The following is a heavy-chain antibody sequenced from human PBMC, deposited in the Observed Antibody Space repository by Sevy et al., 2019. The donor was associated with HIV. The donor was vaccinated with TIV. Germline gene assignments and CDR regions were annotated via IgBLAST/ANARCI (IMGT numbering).Heavy chain of an antibody. CDR2: IYYSGST. Sequence: SETLSLTCTVSGGSISSYYWSWIRQPPGKGLEGSGYIYYSGSTNYNPPPKSRVTISVDTSKNQFSLKLSSVTAADTAVYYCARARRDMVRGVSHFDYWGQGTLVTVSS. D-gene: IGHD3-10*01. CDR3: ARARRDMVRGVSHFDY. CDR1: GGSISSYY. V-gene: IGHV4-59*01. J-gene: IGHJ4*02.